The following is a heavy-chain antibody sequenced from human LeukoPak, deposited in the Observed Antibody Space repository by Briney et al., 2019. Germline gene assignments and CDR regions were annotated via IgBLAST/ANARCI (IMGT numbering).Heavy chain of an antibody. J-gene: IGHJ4*02. CDR1: EFTVDSNY. CDR2: IYTGGNT. Sequence: GGSLRLSCAASEFTVDSNYLSWVRQAPGKGLEWVSTIYTGGNTYYAASVKGRFTISRDFSKNTVFLHMNSLRAEDTAMYYCARGDDSGYYDYFDYWGQGALVTVSS. V-gene: IGHV3-53*01. CDR3: ARGDDSGYYDYFDY. D-gene: IGHD3-22*01.